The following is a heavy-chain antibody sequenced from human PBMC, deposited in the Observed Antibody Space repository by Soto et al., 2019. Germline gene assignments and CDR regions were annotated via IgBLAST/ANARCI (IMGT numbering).Heavy chain of an antibody. Sequence: QVQLVQSGAEVKKPGSSVKVSCKASGGTFSSYTISWVRQAPGQGLEWMGRIIPILGIANYAQKFQGRVTITADKSTSTAYMELSSLSSEDTAVYYCAREDYDILTGYDSFDYWGQGTLVTVSS. V-gene: IGHV1-69*08. CDR2: IIPILGIA. CDR1: GGTFSSYT. CDR3: AREDYDILTGYDSFDY. D-gene: IGHD3-9*01. J-gene: IGHJ4*02.